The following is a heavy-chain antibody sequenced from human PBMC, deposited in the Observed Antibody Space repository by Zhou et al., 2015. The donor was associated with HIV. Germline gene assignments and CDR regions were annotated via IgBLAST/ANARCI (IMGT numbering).Heavy chain of an antibody. Sequence: LVQSGTEVKKPGSSVKVSCRATGGTFSGSDISWVRQAPGQGLEWMGGIIPIFGTANYAQKFQGRVTITADKSTSTAYMELSSLRSEDTAVYYCASGSGSYSLRTYFDYWGQGTLVTVSS. J-gene: IGHJ4*02. CDR2: IIPIFGTA. CDR3: ASGSGSYSLRTYFDY. V-gene: IGHV1-69*06. D-gene: IGHD1-26*01. CDR1: GGTFSGSD.